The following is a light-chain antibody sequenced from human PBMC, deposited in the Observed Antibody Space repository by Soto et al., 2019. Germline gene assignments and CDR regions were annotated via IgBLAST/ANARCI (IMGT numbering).Light chain of an antibody. CDR1: QSISTW. Sequence: DIQMTESPSTLSAPVGDRVSITCRASQSISTWLAWYQQKPGKAPRVLIFDASSLESGVPSRFSGSGSATEFTLTISSLQPDDFATYYCQQYSIYPWTFGQGTKVDIK. J-gene: IGKJ1*01. CDR2: DAS. V-gene: IGKV1-5*01. CDR3: QQYSIYPWT.